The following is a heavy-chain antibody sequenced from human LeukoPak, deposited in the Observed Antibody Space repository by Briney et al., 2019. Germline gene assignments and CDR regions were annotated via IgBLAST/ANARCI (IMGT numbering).Heavy chain of an antibody. CDR2: IPYDGSNK. Sequence: PGGSLRLSCAASGFTFSSYSMNWVRQAPGKGLEWVAVIPYDGSNKYYADSVKGRFTISRDNFKNTLYLQMNSLRAEDTAVYYCAKDRDSSGYYFWYFDLWGRGTLVTVSS. CDR1: GFTFSSYS. D-gene: IGHD3-22*01. J-gene: IGHJ2*01. CDR3: AKDRDSSGYYFWYFDL. V-gene: IGHV3-30*18.